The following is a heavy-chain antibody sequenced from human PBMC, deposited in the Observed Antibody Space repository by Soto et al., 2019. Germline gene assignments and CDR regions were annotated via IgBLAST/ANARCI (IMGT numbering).Heavy chain of an antibody. CDR3: AKSNSIVATISEFDY. J-gene: IGHJ4*02. CDR1: GFTFSSYA. V-gene: IGHV3-23*01. D-gene: IGHD5-12*01. CDR2: ISGSGGYT. Sequence: DVQLLESGGGLIQPGVSLRLSCAASGFTFSSYAMSWVRQAPGKGLEWVSVISGSGGYTYYTDSVKGRFTISRDNSKNTLYLQINSLRAEDTAVYYYAKSNSIVATISEFDYWGQGTLVTVSS.